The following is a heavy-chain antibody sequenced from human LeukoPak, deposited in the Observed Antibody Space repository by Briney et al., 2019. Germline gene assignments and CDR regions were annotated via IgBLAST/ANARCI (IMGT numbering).Heavy chain of an antibody. CDR3: AGRIFDI. Sequence: GGSLRLSCAGCGFTFGNYWIAWVRQAPGKGLEWVANIKEDGSEKYYLDSVEGRFTISRDNAKSSVYLQMNSLRAEDTAVYYCAGRIFDIWGQGTMVTVSS. CDR2: IKEDGSEK. CDR1: GFTFGNYW. J-gene: IGHJ3*02. V-gene: IGHV3-7*01.